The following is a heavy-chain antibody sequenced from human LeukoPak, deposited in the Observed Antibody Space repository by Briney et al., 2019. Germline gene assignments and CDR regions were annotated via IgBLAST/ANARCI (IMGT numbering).Heavy chain of an antibody. CDR3: ARGNDIVVVPASDSSSSPLVGMDV. Sequence: SETLSLTCTVPGGSISSYYWSWIRQPAGKGLEWIGRIYTSGSTNYNPSLKSRVTMSVDTSKNQFSLKLSSVTAADTAVYYCARGNDIVVVPASDSSSSPLVGMDVWGQGTTVTVSS. CDR2: IYTSGST. CDR1: GGSISSYY. J-gene: IGHJ6*02. V-gene: IGHV4-4*07. D-gene: IGHD2-2*01.